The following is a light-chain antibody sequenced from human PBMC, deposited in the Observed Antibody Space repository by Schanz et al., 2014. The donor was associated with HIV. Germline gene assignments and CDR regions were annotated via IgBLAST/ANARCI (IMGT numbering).Light chain of an antibody. CDR1: SSDVGSYNL. J-gene: IGLJ2*01. V-gene: IGLV2-23*01. CDR2: EGS. Sequence: SALTQPASVSGSPGQSITISCTGTSSDVGSYNLVSWYQQHPGKAPKLMIYEGSKRPSGVSNRFSGSKSGNTASLTISGLQAEDEADYFCCSDTRTGTLIFGGGTKLTVL. CDR3: CSDTRTGTLI.